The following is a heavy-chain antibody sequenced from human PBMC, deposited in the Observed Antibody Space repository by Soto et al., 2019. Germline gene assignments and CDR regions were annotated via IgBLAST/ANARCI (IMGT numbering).Heavy chain of an antibody. CDR3: TTGLVVPAAIVFTYYYYGMDV. J-gene: IGHJ6*02. CDR2: IKSKTDGGTT. D-gene: IGHD2-2*02. Sequence: PGGSLRLSCAASGFTFSSAWMNWVRQAPGKGLEWVGRIKSKTDGGTTDYAAPVKGRFTISRDDSKNTLYLQMNSLKTEDTAVYYCTTGLVVPAAIVFTYYYYGMDVWGQGTTVTVS. CDR1: GFTFSSAW. V-gene: IGHV3-15*07.